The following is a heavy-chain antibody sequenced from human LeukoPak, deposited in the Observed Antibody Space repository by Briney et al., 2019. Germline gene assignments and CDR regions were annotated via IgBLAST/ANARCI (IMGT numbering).Heavy chain of an antibody. CDR2: IKQDGSET. CDR3: ATDYRTATVVNSAGAFGY. V-gene: IGHV3-7*03. CDR1: GFTFSDYW. D-gene: IGHD4-23*01. J-gene: IGHJ4*02. Sequence: GGSLRLSCAASGFTFSDYWMSWVRQAPGKGLEWVAEIKQDGSETGYVDSVKGRFTISRDNAKNSMCLQINSLRAEDTAVYYCATDYRTATVVNSAGAFGYWGQGTLVTVSS.